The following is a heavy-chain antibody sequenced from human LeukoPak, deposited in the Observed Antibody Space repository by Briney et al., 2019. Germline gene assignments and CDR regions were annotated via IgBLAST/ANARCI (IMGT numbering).Heavy chain of an antibody. V-gene: IGHV3-21*01. CDR3: ARDQAAAGNCFDY. CDR1: GFTFSSYS. Sequence: GGSLRLSCAASGFTFSSYSMNWVRQAPGKGLEWVSSISSSSSYIYYADSVKGRFAISRDNAKNSLYLQMNSLRAEDTAVYYCARDQAAAGNCFDYWGQGTLVTVSS. CDR2: ISSSSSYI. J-gene: IGHJ4*02. D-gene: IGHD6-13*01.